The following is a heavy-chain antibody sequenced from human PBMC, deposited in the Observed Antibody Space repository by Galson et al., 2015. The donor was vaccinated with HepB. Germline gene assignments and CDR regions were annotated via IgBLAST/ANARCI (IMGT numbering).Heavy chain of an antibody. Sequence: TLSLTCAVYGGSFSGYYWTWIRQPPGRGLEWIGEIIPRVGTNYSPSLKSRVTISEDTSKSQFSLNLSSVTAADTAVYYCARGAITGGLRGYAMDVWGQGTTVTVSS. V-gene: IGHV4-34*01. J-gene: IGHJ6*02. CDR1: GGSFSGYY. CDR3: ARGAITGGLRGYAMDV. CDR2: IIPRVGT. D-gene: IGHD1-20*01.